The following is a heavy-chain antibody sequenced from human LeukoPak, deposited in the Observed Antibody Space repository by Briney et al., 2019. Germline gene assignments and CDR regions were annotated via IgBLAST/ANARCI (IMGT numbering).Heavy chain of an antibody. CDR3: ARLAWSSGWYWWFDP. J-gene: IGHJ5*02. V-gene: IGHV4-59*08. CDR2: IYYSGGT. D-gene: IGHD6-19*01. CDR1: GGSISSYY. Sequence: SETLSLTCTVSGGSISSYYWSWIRQPPGKGLEWIGYIYYSGGTNYNPSLKSRDTISVDTSKNQFSLKLSSVTAADTAVYYCARLAWSSGWYWWFDPWGQGTLVTVSS.